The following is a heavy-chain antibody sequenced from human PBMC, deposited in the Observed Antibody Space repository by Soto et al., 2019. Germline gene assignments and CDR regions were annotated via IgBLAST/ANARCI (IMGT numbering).Heavy chain of an antibody. CDR1: GFTFSSYW. V-gene: IGHV3-7*01. J-gene: IGHJ6*03. CDR2: IKQDGSEK. Sequence: GGSLRLSCAASGFTFSSYWMSWVRQAPGKGLEWVANIKQDGSEKYYVDSVKGRFTISRDNAKNSLYLQMNSLRAEDTAVYYCARDRYYDFWSGYYGQAYYYYYYMDVWGKGTTVTVSS. CDR3: ARDRYYDFWSGYYGQAYYYYYYMDV. D-gene: IGHD3-3*01.